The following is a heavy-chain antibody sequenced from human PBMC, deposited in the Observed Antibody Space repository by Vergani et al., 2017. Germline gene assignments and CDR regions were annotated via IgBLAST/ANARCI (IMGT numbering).Heavy chain of an antibody. Sequence: EVQLLESGGGLVQPGGSLRLSCAASGFTFSSYAMSWVRQAPGKGLEWVSAISGSGGSTYYADSVKGRFTISRDNSKNTLYLQMNSLRAEDTAVYYCAKDTGYYYDSSGYYPLFDYWGQGTLVTVSS. J-gene: IGHJ4*02. CDR2: ISGSGGST. CDR3: AKDTGYYYDSSGYYPLFDY. V-gene: IGHV3-23*01. CDR1: GFTFSSYA. D-gene: IGHD3-22*01.